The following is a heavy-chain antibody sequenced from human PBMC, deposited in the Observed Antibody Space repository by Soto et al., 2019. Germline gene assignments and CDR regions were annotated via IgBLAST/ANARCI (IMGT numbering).Heavy chain of an antibody. CDR1: GESISSSSYY. V-gene: IGHV4-39*01. CDR3: ARQRTTVVTQAYFDH. Sequence: LSLTCIVSGESISSSSYYWGWIRQPPGKGLEWIGSIYYSGRTYYNPSFKSRVTISIDTSKNQFSLKLSSVTATDTAVYYCARQRTTVVTQAYFDHWGQGALVTVPS. J-gene: IGHJ4*02. D-gene: IGHD2-21*02. CDR2: IYYSGRT.